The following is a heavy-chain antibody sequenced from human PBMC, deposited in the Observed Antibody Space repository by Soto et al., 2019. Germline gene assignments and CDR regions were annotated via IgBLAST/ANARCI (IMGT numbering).Heavy chain of an antibody. J-gene: IGHJ4*02. D-gene: IGHD3-3*01. CDR1: GYTFTSYA. V-gene: IGHV1-3*01. CDR2: INAGNGNT. CDR3: APNYDFWSGYYNFAY. Sequence: ASVKVSCKASGYTFTSYAMHWVRQAPGQRLEWMGWINAGNGNTKYSQKFQGRVTITRDTSASTAYMELSSLRSEDTAVYYCAPNYDFWSGYYNFAYGAQGTLVTVPS.